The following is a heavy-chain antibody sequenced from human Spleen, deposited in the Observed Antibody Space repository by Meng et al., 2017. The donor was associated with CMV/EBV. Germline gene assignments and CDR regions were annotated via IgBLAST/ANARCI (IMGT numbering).Heavy chain of an antibody. J-gene: IGHJ4*02. CDR1: GFTFSHYG. CDR3: VRDESRSGKVYDY. V-gene: IGHV3-48*03. D-gene: IGHD3-3*01. Sequence: GESLKISCVASGFTFSHYGMNWVRQAPGKGLEWLSYISSSGSTTYYADPVAKGRFAISRDNTKNSLYLQMNSLRAEDTAMYYCVRDESRSGKVYDYWGQGTLVTVSS. CDR2: ISSSGSTT.